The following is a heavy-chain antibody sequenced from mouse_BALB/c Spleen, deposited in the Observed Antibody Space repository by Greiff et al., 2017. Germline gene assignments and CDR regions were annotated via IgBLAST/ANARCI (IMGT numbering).Heavy chain of an antibody. J-gene: IGHJ4*01. D-gene: IGHD1-1*01. V-gene: IGHV1S56*01. CDR3: ARPYYYGSSDYAMDY. CDR2: IYPGNVNT. Sequence: VQLQQSGPELVKPGASVRISCKASGYTFTSYYIHWVKQRPGQGLEWIGWIYPGNVNTKYNEKFKGKATLTADKSSSTAYMQLSSLTSEDSAVYFCARPYYYGSSDYAMDYWGQGTSVTVSS. CDR1: GYTFTSYY.